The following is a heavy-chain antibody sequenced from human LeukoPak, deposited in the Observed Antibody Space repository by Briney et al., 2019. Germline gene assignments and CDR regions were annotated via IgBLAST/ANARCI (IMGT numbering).Heavy chain of an antibody. Sequence: GGSLRLSCVASGFTFSSSQMNWVRQAPGKGLEWVSYISSSGSTIYYADSVKGRFAISRGNAKNSLFLQLNSLRAEDTAVYYCARAFDSWGQGTLVTVSS. V-gene: IGHV3-48*03. CDR1: GFTFSSSQ. CDR2: ISSSGSTI. CDR3: ARAFDS. J-gene: IGHJ4*02.